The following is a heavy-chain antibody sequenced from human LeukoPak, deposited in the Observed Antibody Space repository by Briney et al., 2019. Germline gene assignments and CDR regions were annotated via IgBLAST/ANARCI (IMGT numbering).Heavy chain of an antibody. CDR3: ARDSAWEDDYYDSSGYYNH. CDR1: GFTFSTYS. CDR2: ISTSSSYI. D-gene: IGHD3-22*01. V-gene: IGHV3-21*01. J-gene: IGHJ5*02. Sequence: GGSLRLSCAASGFTFSTYSMNWVRQAPGKGLEWVSFISTSSSYIYYADSVKGRFTISRDNSKNSLYLQMNSLRAEDTAVYYCARDSAWEDDYYDSSGYYNHWGQGTLVTVSS.